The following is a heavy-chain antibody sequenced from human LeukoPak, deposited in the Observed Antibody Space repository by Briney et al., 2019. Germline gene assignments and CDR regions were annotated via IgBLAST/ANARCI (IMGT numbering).Heavy chain of an antibody. CDR2: INHSGST. Sequence: SETLSLTCTVYGASFSGYYWTWVRQPPGKGLEWIGEINHSGSTKYNPSLKSRVTISVDTSKNQFSLKLTSVSAADTAVYYCAREWSAFDSWGQGTMVTVSS. D-gene: IGHD2-8*01. CDR1: GASFSGYY. J-gene: IGHJ3*02. CDR3: AREWSAFDS. V-gene: IGHV4-34*01.